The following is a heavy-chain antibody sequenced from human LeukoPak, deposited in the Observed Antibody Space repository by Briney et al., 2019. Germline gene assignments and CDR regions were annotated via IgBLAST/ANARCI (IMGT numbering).Heavy chain of an antibody. J-gene: IGHJ4*02. V-gene: IGHV1-18*01. CDR2: ISAYNGNT. CDR1: GYTFTSYG. CDR3: ARDREWDTAYYY. D-gene: IGHD5-18*01. Sequence: ASVKVSCKASGYTFTSYGISWVRQAPGQGLEWMGWISAYNGNTNYAQKLQGRVTMTTDTSTSTAYMELSSLRSEDTAVYYCARDREWDTAYYYWGQGTLVTVSS.